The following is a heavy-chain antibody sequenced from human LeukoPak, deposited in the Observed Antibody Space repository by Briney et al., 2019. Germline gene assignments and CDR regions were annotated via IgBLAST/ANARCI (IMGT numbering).Heavy chain of an antibody. CDR2: MNPNSGNT. J-gene: IGHJ4*02. CDR3: ASYGSGSYPFDY. V-gene: IGHV1-8*01. CDR1: GYTSTSYD. Sequence: ASVKVSCKASGYTSTSYDINWVRQATGQGLEWMGWMNPNSGNTGYAQKFQGRVTMTRNTSISTAYMELSSLRSEDTAVYYCASYGSGSYPFDYWGQGTLVTVSS. D-gene: IGHD3-10*01.